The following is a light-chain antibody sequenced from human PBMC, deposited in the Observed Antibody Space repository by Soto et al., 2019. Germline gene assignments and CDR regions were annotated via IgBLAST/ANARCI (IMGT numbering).Light chain of an antibody. V-gene: IGKV3-20*01. CDR1: HFISTNY. CDR2: GTS. Sequence: EFVLTQSPVTLSLSPGERATLSCRASHFISTNYLAWYQQRSGQAPSLLIYGTSTRSTGIPARFSGSGSWTDFSLTISRLEPEDFAVYFCQQYTTSPTWTFGHGTKVES. CDR3: QQYTTSPTWT. J-gene: IGKJ1*01.